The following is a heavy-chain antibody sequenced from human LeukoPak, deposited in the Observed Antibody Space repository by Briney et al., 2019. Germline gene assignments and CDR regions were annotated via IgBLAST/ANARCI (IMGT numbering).Heavy chain of an antibody. D-gene: IGHD3-10*01. Sequence: PSENLSCNSSVYGMSFNGYYWRWIRQPPGKGLEWIGKINHSGSTNYNPSLKSRVTISVDTSKNQFSLKLSSVTAADTAVYYCARNRGELLYYYYYMDVWGKGTTVTISS. CDR1: GMSFNGYY. CDR3: ARNRGELLYYYYYMDV. V-gene: IGHV4-34*01. CDR2: INHSGST. J-gene: IGHJ6*03.